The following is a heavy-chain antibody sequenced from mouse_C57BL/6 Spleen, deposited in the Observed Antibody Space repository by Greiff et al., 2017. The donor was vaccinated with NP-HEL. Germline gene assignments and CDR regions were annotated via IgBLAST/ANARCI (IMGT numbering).Heavy chain of an antibody. V-gene: IGHV1-55*01. CDR3: ARGYYGSSSFAY. CDR2: IYPGSGST. D-gene: IGHD1-1*01. CDR1: GYTFTSYW. J-gene: IGHJ3*01. Sequence: VQLQQPGAELVKPGASVKMSCKASGYTFTSYWITWVKQRPGQGLEWIGDIYPGSGSTNYNEKFKSKATLTVDPSSSTAYMQLSSLTSEDSAVYYCARGYYGSSSFAYWGQGTLVTVSA.